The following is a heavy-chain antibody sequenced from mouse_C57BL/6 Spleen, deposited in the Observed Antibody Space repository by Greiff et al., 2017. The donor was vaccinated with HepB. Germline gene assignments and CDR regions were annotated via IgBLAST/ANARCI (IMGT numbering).Heavy chain of an antibody. Sequence: VQLQQSGAELARPGASVKLSCKASGYTFTSYGISWVKQRTGQGLEWIGEIYPRSGNTYYNEKFKGKATLTADKSSSTAYMELRSLTSEDSAVYFCASSGGNSWYFDVWGTGTTVTVSS. CDR1: GYTFTSYG. V-gene: IGHV1-81*01. CDR3: ASSGGNSWYFDV. D-gene: IGHD2-1*01. CDR2: IYPRSGNT. J-gene: IGHJ1*03.